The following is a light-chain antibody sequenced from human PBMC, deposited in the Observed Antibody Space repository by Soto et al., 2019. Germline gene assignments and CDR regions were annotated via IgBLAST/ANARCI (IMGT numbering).Light chain of an antibody. CDR3: QQYGGSPLVT. CDR1: QSLTNNY. V-gene: IGKV3-20*01. Sequence: EVVLTQSPGTLSLTTGERATLFCKASQSLTNNYLAWYRQKPGQVPRLLIYGASSRVAGVSDRFSGSGSGTDFALTISRLEPVDSAVYYCQQYGGSPLVTFGGGTKVEI. CDR2: GAS. J-gene: IGKJ4*01.